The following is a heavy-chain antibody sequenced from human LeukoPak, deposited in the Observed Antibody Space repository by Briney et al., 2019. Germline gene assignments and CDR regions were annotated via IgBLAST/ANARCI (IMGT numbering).Heavy chain of an antibody. CDR3: AKSHLERSGWKMFDY. J-gene: IGHJ4*02. V-gene: IGHV3-7*03. Sequence: PGGSLRLSCAASGFTFSNYWMSWVRQAPGKGLEWVANIKQDGSEKYYVDSVKGRFTVSRDNAKNSLFLQMNSLRAEDMALYYCAKSHLERSGWKMFDYWGQGTLVTVCS. CDR2: IKQDGSEK. D-gene: IGHD6-19*01. CDR1: GFTFSNYW.